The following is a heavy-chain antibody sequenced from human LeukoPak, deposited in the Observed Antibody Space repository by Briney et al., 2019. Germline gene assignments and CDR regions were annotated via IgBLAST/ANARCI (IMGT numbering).Heavy chain of an antibody. CDR3: ARDLKRGYSSGRYSWGTGSSNDF. Sequence: ASVKVSCKASGGTFSSYAISWVRQAPGQGLEWMGGIIPIFGTANYAQKFQGRVTITADKSTSTAYMELSSLRSDDTAVYYCARDLKRGYSSGRYSWGTGSSNDFWGQGTLVTVSS. D-gene: IGHD6-19*01. CDR2: IIPIFGTA. V-gene: IGHV1-69*06. J-gene: IGHJ4*02. CDR1: GGTFSSYA.